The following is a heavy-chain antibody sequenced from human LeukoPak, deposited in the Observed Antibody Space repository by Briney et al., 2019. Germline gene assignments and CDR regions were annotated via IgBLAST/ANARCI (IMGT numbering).Heavy chain of an antibody. D-gene: IGHD2-15*01. V-gene: IGHV1-69*04. CDR3: ARVVVAASDYYYYYGMDV. CDR1: GYTFTSYG. J-gene: IGHJ6*02. CDR2: IIPILGIA. Sequence: ASVKVSCKASGYTFTSYGISWVRQAPGQGLEWMGRIIPILGIANYAQKFQGRVTITADKSTSTAYMELSSLRSEDTAVYYCARVVVAASDYYYYYGMDVWGQGTTVTVSS.